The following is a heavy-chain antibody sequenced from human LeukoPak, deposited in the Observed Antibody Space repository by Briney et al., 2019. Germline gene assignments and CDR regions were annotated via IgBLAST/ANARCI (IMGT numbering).Heavy chain of an antibody. V-gene: IGHV3-74*01. J-gene: IGHJ5*01. CDR1: GFTFSSYW. CDR3: VRASITFDS. Sequence: GGSLRLSCAASGFTFSSYWVHWVRQAPGKGLVWVSRSNSDGSTTIYADSVKGRFTISRDNAQNTLYLQMNSLRAEDTAVYYCVRASITFDSWGQGTLVTVSS. CDR2: SNSDGSTT.